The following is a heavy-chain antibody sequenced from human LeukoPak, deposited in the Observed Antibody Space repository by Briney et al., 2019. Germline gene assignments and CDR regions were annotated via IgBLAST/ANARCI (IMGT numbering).Heavy chain of an antibody. J-gene: IGHJ5*02. D-gene: IGHD3-10*01. CDR1: GYTFTSYD. Sequence: ASVTVSCKASGYTFTSYDINWVRQATGQGLEWMGWMNPNSGNTGYAQKFQGRVTMTRNTSISTAYMELSSLRSEDTAVYYCARGKVVLWFGGRPGMIDPWGQGTLVTVSS. V-gene: IGHV1-8*01. CDR3: ARGKVVLWFGGRPGMIDP. CDR2: MNPNSGNT.